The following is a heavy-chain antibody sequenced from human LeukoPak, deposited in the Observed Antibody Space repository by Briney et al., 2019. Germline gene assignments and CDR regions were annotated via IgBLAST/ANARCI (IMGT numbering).Heavy chain of an antibody. D-gene: IGHD3-22*01. CDR3: ARSSAPKVGIVVVTNSAFDI. CDR1: GDSMSSHY. V-gene: IGHV4-59*08. Sequence: PSETLSLTCTVSGDSMSSHYWSWIRQPPGKGLEWIGYVYYTGSTNYNPSLKSRVTISVDTSKNQFSLKLSSVTAADTAVYYCARSSAPKVGIVVVTNSAFDIWGQGTMVTVSS. CDR2: VYYTGST. J-gene: IGHJ3*02.